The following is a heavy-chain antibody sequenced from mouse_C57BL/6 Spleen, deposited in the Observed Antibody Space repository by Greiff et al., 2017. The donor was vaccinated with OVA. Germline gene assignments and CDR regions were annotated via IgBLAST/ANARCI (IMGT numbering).Heavy chain of an antibody. CDR2: IDPSDSET. Sequence: QVQLQQPGAELVRPGSSVKLSCKASGYTFTSFWMHWVKQRPIQGLEWIGNIDPSDSETHYNQKFKDKATLTVDKSSSTAYMQLSSLTSEDSAVYYCARLNYYGSSYGAFDYGGQGTTLTDSS. D-gene: IGHD1-1*01. CDR3: ARLNYYGSSYGAFDY. CDR1: GYTFTSFW. J-gene: IGHJ2*01. V-gene: IGHV1-52*01.